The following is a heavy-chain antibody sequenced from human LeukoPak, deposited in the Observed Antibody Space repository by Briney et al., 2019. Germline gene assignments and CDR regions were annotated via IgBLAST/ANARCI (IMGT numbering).Heavy chain of an antibody. Sequence: PTGGSLRLSCAASGFTFSSYAMSWVRQAPGKGLEWVSAIRGSGGSTYYADSVKGRFTISRDNSKNTLYLQMNSLRAEDTAVYYCAKEKDAVLRFLEWLGGQGTLVTVSS. J-gene: IGHJ4*02. V-gene: IGHV3-23*01. CDR3: AKEKDAVLRFLEWL. CDR1: GFTFSSYA. D-gene: IGHD3-3*01. CDR2: IRGSGGST.